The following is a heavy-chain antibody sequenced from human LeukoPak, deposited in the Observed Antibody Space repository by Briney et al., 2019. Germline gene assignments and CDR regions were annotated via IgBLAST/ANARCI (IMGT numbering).Heavy chain of an antibody. CDR2: INPNSGGT. J-gene: IGHJ4*02. V-gene: IGHV1-2*02. D-gene: IGHD6-13*01. Sequence: ASVKVSCKASGYTFTGYYMHWVRQAPGQGLEWMGWINPNSGGTNSAQKFQGRVTMTRDTSISTAYMELSRLTSDDAAVYYCARSLGSSWYERFDSWGQGTLVTVSS. CDR3: ARSLGSSWYERFDS. CDR1: GYTFTGYY.